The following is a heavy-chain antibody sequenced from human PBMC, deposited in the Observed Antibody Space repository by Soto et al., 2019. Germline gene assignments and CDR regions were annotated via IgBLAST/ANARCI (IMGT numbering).Heavy chain of an antibody. CDR3: ARDISGYDLGIDY. Sequence: GGSLRLSCAASGFTFSSYWMSWVRQAPGKGLEWVANIKQDGSEKYYVDSVKGRFTISRDNAKNSLYLQMNSLRAEDTAAYYCARDISGYDLGIDYWGQGTLVTVYS. V-gene: IGHV3-7*03. D-gene: IGHD5-12*01. J-gene: IGHJ4*02. CDR1: GFTFSSYW. CDR2: IKQDGSEK.